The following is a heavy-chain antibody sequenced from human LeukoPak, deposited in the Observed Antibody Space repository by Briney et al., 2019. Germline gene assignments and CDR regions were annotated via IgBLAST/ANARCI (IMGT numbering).Heavy chain of an antibody. J-gene: IGHJ4*02. CDR3: TRGAGWLIDY. V-gene: IGHV4-59*01. D-gene: IGHD3-16*01. CDR1: DDSISDYY. CDR2: FHNSGTS. Sequence: SETLSLTCTVSDDSISDYYRGWIRQPPGKGLEWIGYFHNSGTSTYNPSLKSRVTISADTSKNQFSLRLNSLTTADTAVYYCTRGAGWLIDYWGQGILVTVSS.